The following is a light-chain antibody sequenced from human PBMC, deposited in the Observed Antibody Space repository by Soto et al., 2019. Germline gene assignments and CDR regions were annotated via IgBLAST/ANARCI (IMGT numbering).Light chain of an antibody. CDR2: EVS. Sequence: QSVLTQPASVSGSPGQSITISCTGTSSDVGGYNYVAWYQQHPGKAPKLTIYEVSNRPSGVSNRFSGSKSGNTASLTISGLQAEDEADYYCSSYTSSSTSLYVFGTGTKVTVL. V-gene: IGLV2-14*01. J-gene: IGLJ1*01. CDR1: SSDVGGYNY. CDR3: SSYTSSSTSLYV.